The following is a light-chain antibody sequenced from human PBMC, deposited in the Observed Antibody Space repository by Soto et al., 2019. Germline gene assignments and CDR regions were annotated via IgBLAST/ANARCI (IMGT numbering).Light chain of an antibody. CDR2: DAS. CDR3: HQYGSSPRT. CDR1: QSVSSSY. Sequence: EIVLTQSPGTLSLSPGERATLSCRASQSVSSSYLAWYQQKPGQAPRLLIYDASSRATGFQDRFSGSGSGTDFTLTISRLEPEDFAVYYCHQYGSSPRTFGQGTKLEIK. V-gene: IGKV3-20*01. J-gene: IGKJ2*01.